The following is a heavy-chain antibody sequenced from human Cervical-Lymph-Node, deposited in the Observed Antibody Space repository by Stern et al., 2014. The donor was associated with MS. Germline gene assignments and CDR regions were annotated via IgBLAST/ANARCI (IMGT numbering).Heavy chain of an antibody. V-gene: IGHV5-51*03. D-gene: IGHD4/OR15-4a*01. CDR1: GYTFTTYW. Sequence: EVQLVESGAEVKKPGESLKISCQASGYTFTTYWIGWVRQMPGKGLEWMGVLYPGDSETDYSPSFEGQVTISADKSISTAYLQWASLKASDTAMYYCAKLATMGGRNRGVDYWGQGTLVTVSS. J-gene: IGHJ4*02. CDR2: LYPGDSET. CDR3: AKLATMGGRNRGVDY.